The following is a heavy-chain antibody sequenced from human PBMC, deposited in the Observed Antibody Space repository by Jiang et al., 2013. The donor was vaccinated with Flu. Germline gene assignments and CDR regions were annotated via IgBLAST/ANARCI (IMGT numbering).Heavy chain of an antibody. D-gene: IGHD1-26*01. Sequence: LESGGGLIQPGGSLRLSCAASGFTFSSYAMSWVRQAPGKGLEWVSAISGSGGSTYYADSVKGRFTISRDNSKNTLYLQMNSLRADDTAVYYCAKSSTYSGSLLDYWDQGTLVTVSS. V-gene: IGHV3-23*01. CDR1: GFTFSSYA. CDR3: AKSSTYSGSLLDY. J-gene: IGHJ4*02. CDR2: ISGSGGST.